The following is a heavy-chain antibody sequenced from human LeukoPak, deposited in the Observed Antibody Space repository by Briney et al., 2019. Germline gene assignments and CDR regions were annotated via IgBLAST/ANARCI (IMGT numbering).Heavy chain of an antibody. V-gene: IGHV1-18*01. CDR3: ARQRGAARLNY. CDR1: GGTFSSYA. D-gene: IGHD6-6*01. CDR2: ISAYNGNT. Sequence: ASVKVSCKASGGTFSSYAISWVRQAPGQGLEWMGWISAYNGNTNYAQKLQGRVTMTTDTSTSTAYMELRSLRSDDTAVYYCARQRGAARLNYWGQGTLVTVSS. J-gene: IGHJ4*02.